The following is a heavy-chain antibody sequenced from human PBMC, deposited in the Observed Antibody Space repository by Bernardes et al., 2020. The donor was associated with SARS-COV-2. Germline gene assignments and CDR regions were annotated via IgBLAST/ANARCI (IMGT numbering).Heavy chain of an antibody. Sequence: ASVEVSWKASGYTFSAYYMHWVRQAPGQGLEWLGWINPNSGDTNYAQKFQGRVTLTRDTSISTAYMDLSRLGSDDTALYYCARDPYSGSFDFDYWGQGTLVTVSS. CDR3: ARDPYSGSFDFDY. D-gene: IGHD1-26*01. V-gene: IGHV1-2*02. CDR2: INPNSGDT. CDR1: GYTFSAYY. J-gene: IGHJ4*02.